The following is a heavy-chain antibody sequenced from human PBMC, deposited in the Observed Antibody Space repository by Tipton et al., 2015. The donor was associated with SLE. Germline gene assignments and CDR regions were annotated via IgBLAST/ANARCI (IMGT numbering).Heavy chain of an antibody. J-gene: IGHJ6*02. Sequence: TLSLTCAVYGGSFSGYYWSWIRQPPGKGLEWIGEINHSGNTNYNPSLKSRVTISIDTSKNQFSLKLSSVTAADTAVYYCARKGYSEYDVWGQGTTVTVSS. CDR3: ARKGYSEYDV. CDR2: INHSGNT. V-gene: IGHV4-34*01. D-gene: IGHD4-11*01. CDR1: GGSFSGYY.